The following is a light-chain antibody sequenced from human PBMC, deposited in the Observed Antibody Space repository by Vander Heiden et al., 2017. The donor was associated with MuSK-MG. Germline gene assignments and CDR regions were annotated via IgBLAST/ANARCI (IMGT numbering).Light chain of an antibody. J-gene: IGKJ2*01. V-gene: IGKV1-39*01. CDR2: AAS. Sequence: IQMTQPPSSLSASVAERVTITGRASQSIKNFLNWYQQKPGTAHKVIIYAASRLKSGVPSRFGGSGAGTFFTFTISRQHQEDFATYYCQRLDSPPYTFGQGTKLEIK. CDR1: QSIKNF. CDR3: QRLDSPPYT.